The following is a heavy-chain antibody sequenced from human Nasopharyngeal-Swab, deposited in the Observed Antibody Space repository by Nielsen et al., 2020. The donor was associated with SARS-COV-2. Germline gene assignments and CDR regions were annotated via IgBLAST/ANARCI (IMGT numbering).Heavy chain of an antibody. V-gene: IGHV4-34*01. D-gene: IGHD3-10*01. Sequence: SQTLSLTCAVYGGSFSGYYWSWIRPPPGKGLEWIGEINHSGSTNYNPSLKSRVTISVDTSKNQFSLKLSSVTAADTAVYYCARKSGYGSGSYLYYYGMDVWGQGTTVTVSS. CDR3: ARKSGYGSGSYLYYYGMDV. J-gene: IGHJ6*02. CDR2: INHSGST. CDR1: GGSFSGYY.